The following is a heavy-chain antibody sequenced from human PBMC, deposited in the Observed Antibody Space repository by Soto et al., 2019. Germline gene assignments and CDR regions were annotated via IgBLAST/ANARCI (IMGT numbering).Heavy chain of an antibody. CDR3: AKGKVAYSGYSYYYYYYGMDV. CDR1: GFTFSSYA. V-gene: IGHV3-23*01. Sequence: VRLSCAASGFTFSSYAMSWVRQAPGKGLEWVSAISGSGGSTYYADSVKGRFTISRDNSKNTLYLQMNSLRAEDTAVYYCAKGKVAYSGYSYYYYYYGMDVWGQGTTVTVSS. D-gene: IGHD5-12*01. CDR2: ISGSGGST. J-gene: IGHJ6*02.